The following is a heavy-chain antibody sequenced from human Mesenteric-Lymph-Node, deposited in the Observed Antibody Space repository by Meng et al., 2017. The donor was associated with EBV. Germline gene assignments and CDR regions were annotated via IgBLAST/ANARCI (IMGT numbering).Heavy chain of an antibody. CDR3: ATGYTSVDY. V-gene: IGHV1-18*01. J-gene: IGHJ4*02. D-gene: IGHD5-18*01. CDR1: GYTLSSWG. Sequence: VPLVESGAGAEKPRSSVKVACKATGYTLSSWGINWVRKAPGQGNEWMGCSSTSNSNTNNEQKVQGRVSITTDTATNTAYMELRNLTSDDTAVYYCATGYTSVDYWGQGALVTASS. CDR2: SSTSNSNT.